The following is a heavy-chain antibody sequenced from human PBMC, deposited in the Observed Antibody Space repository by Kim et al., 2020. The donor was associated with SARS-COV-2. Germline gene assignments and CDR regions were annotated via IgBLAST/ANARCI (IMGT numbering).Heavy chain of an antibody. Sequence: ASMKVSCKASGYTFTSYGISWVRQAPGQGLEWMGWISAYNGNTNYAQKLQGRVTMTTDTSTSTAYMELRSLRSDDTAVYYCARDGGAGYYYYYGMDVWGQGTTVTVSS. CDR2: ISAYNGNT. J-gene: IGHJ6*02. CDR1: GYTFTSYG. CDR3: ARDGGAGYYYYYGMDV. V-gene: IGHV1-18*01. D-gene: IGHD3-16*01.